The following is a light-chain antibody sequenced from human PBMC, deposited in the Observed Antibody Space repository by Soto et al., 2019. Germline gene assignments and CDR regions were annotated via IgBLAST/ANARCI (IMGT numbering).Light chain of an antibody. CDR1: QSVSSN. CDR2: GAS. J-gene: IGKJ4*01. CDR3: QQYNNWPPLT. Sequence: EIVMTQSPAPLSVSPGERATLSCSASQSVSSNLAWYQQKPVQAPRLLIYGASTRATGIPARFSGSGSGTEFTLTISSLQSEDFAVYYCQQYNNWPPLTFGGGTKVEIK. V-gene: IGKV3-15*01.